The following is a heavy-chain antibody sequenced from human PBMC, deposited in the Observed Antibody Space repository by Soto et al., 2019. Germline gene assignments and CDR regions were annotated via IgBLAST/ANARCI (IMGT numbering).Heavy chain of an antibody. CDR1: GFIFSAYA. Sequence: EVQVLESGGGLVQPGGSLSLSCAASGFIFSAYAMNWVRQAPGKGLEWVSYIDKSGYDTYYAGSVKGRFIVSRDNSKNTLYMQKNSLRAEDTAVYYCAREDGGGPFDYWGQGALVTVSS. V-gene: IGHV3-23*01. D-gene: IGHD2-15*01. J-gene: IGHJ4*02. CDR3: AREDGGGPFDY. CDR2: IDKSGYDT.